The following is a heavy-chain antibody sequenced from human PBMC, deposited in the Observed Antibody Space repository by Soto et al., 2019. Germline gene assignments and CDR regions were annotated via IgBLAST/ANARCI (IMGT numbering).Heavy chain of an antibody. CDR1: GFTFSSYW. CDR2: INSDGSST. V-gene: IGHV3-74*01. Sequence: GGSLILSCAASGFTFSSYWMHWVRQAPGKGLVWVSRINSDGSSTSYADSVKGRFTISRDNAKNTLYLQMNSLRAEDTAVYYCARGVDYDFWSGYSVTGGDWFDPLGQGTLVTVSS. J-gene: IGHJ5*02. CDR3: ARGVDYDFWSGYSVTGGDWFDP. D-gene: IGHD3-3*01.